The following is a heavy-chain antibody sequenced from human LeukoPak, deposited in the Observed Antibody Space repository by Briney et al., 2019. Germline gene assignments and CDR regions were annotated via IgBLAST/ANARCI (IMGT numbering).Heavy chain of an antibody. CDR3: VRILNYYHSSGLDY. D-gene: IGHD3-22*01. J-gene: IGHJ4*02. V-gene: IGHV4-39*07. CDR1: GGSISSSSYY. CDR2: IYYSGST. Sequence: SETLSLTCTVSGGSISSSSYYWGWFRQPPGKGLEWIGSIYYSGSTYYNPSLKSRVTISVYTSKNQFSLNLSSVTAADTAVYYCVRILNYYHSSGLDYWGQGTLVTVSS.